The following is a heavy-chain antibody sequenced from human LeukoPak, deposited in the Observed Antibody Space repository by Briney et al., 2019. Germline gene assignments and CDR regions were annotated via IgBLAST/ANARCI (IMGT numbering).Heavy chain of an antibody. Sequence: SETLSLTCAVYGGSFSAYYWSWIRQPPGKGLEWIGEINHSGTTNYNPSLESRVTMSVDTSKNQSSLKLSSVTAADTAVYYCARGGTLYWYFDLWGRGTLVTVSS. V-gene: IGHV4-34*01. CDR1: GGSFSAYY. D-gene: IGHD3-16*01. J-gene: IGHJ2*01. CDR2: INHSGTT. CDR3: ARGGTLYWYFDL.